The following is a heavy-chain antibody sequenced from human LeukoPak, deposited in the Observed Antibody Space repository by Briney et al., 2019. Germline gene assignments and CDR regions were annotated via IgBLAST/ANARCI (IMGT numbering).Heavy chain of an antibody. J-gene: IGHJ5*02. Sequence: PSETLSLTCAVYGGSFSGYYWSWIRQPPGKGLEWIGEINHSGSTSYNPSLKSRVTISVDTSKNQFSLKLSSVTAADTAVYYCARGRGVVVPAAIKPSRYNWFDPWGQGTLVTVSS. CDR2: INHSGST. CDR1: GGSFSGYY. CDR3: ARGRGVVVPAAIKPSRYNWFDP. V-gene: IGHV4-34*01. D-gene: IGHD2-2*01.